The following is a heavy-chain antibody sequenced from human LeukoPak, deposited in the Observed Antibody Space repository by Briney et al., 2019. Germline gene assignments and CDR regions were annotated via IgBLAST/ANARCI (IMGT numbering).Heavy chain of an antibody. CDR3: AKDRLLWFGELFQS. D-gene: IGHD3-10*01. CDR2: IRFDGSHK. J-gene: IGHJ5*02. Sequence: PGGSLRLSCAASGFTFRNYGMHWVRQAPGKGLEWVTFIRFDGSHKYYADSVKGRFTISRDNSKNTLYLQMNSLRAEDTAVYYCAKDRLLWFGELFQSWGQGALVTVSS. V-gene: IGHV3-30*02. CDR1: GFTFRNYG.